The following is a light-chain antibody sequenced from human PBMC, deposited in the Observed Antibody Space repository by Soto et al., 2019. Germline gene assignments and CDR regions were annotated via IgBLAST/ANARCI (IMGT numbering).Light chain of an antibody. CDR1: QSITGSY. CDR3: QQYYSIPLT. V-gene: IGKV3-20*01. CDR2: GAS. Sequence: ENVLTQSPGTLSLSPGERATGSCRASQSITGSYLAWYQQTPGQAPRLLIYGASSRATGVPDRFSGSGSGTDFTLTISRLEPEDFAVYYCQQYYSIPLTFGGGTKVDIK. J-gene: IGKJ4*01.